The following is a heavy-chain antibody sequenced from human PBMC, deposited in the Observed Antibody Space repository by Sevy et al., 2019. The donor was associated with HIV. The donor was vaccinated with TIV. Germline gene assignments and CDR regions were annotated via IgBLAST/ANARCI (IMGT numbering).Heavy chain of an antibody. CDR3: VAAGTWKHY. Sequence: GGSLRLSCAASGFTFSSYWMHWVRQAPGKGREWVSGVNIDGGRTNYADSVKGRFTMSRDRAKNSLYLQMNSLRAEDTAVYFCVAAGTWKHYWGRGTLVTVSS. J-gene: IGHJ4*02. D-gene: IGHD1-1*01. V-gene: IGHV3-74*01. CDR2: VNIDGGRT. CDR1: GFTFSSYW.